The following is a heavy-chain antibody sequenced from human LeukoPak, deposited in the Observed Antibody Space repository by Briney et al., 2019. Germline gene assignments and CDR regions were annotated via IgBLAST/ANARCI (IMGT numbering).Heavy chain of an antibody. D-gene: IGHD2-2*03. J-gene: IGHJ6*03. CDR2: ISNTGRTI. CDR3: ARELDSKVYYYYYYMDV. V-gene: IGHV3-23*01. CDR1: GCTFSSYD. Sequence: PGGTLRLSCAASGCTFSSYDMNWVRQAPGKGLEWVSTISNTGRTIDHADSVKGRFTISRDNSDNTLYLQMNSLRAEDTAVYYCARELDSKVYYYYYYMDVWGKGTTVTVSS.